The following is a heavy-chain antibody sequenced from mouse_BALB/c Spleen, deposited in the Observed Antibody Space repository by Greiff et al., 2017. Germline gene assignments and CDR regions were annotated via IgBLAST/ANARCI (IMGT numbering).Heavy chain of an antibody. CDR1: GFNIKDYY. Sequence: EVKLQESGAELVRSGASVKLSCTASGFNIKDYYMHWVKQRPEQGLEWIGWIDPENGDTEYAPKFQGKATMTADTSSNTAYLQLSSLTSEDTAVYYCNPIYYGYYFDYWGQGTTLTVSS. D-gene: IGHD2-2*01. CDR2: IDPENGDT. J-gene: IGHJ2*01. CDR3: NPIYYGYYFDY. V-gene: IGHV14-4*02.